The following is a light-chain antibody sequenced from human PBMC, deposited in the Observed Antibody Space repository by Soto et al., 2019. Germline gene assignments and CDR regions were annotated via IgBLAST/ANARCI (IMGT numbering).Light chain of an antibody. CDR3: SSYTSGSTWV. V-gene: IGLV2-14*01. J-gene: IGLJ3*02. CDR1: SSDVGGYNY. Sequence: QSALTQPASVSGSPGQSITISCTGTSSDVGGYNYVSWYQQHPGKAPKLMIYEVSNRPSGVSNRFSGSKSGNTASLTISGLQAEYEDDYYCSSYTSGSTWVFGGGTKLTAL. CDR2: EVS.